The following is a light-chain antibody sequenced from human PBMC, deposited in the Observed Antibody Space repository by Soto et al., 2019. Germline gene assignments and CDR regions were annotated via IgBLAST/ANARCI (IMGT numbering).Light chain of an antibody. CDR1: SGHSTYA. CDR2: LKNDGSH. J-gene: IGLJ3*02. Sequence: QPVLTQSPSASASLGASVKLTCTLSSGHSTYAIAWHQQQPEKGPRYLRKLKNDGSHTKGDGIPDRFSGSSSGAERYLTISSLQSEDEADYYCQTWVTGPPWVFGGGTKLTVL. V-gene: IGLV4-69*01. CDR3: QTWVTGPPWV.